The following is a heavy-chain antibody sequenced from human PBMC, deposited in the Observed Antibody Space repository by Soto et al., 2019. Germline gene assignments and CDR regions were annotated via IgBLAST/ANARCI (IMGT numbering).Heavy chain of an antibody. Sequence: PGGSLTLSCTASGFTFGDYAMSWVRQAPGKGLEWVGFIRSKAYGGTTEYAASVKGRVTISRDDSKSIAYLQMNSLKTEDTAVYYCTRDLWGTAMGFDYWGQGTLVTVSS. CDR3: TRDLWGTAMGFDY. CDR2: IRSKAYGGTT. J-gene: IGHJ4*02. V-gene: IGHV3-49*04. CDR1: GFTFGDYA. D-gene: IGHD5-18*01.